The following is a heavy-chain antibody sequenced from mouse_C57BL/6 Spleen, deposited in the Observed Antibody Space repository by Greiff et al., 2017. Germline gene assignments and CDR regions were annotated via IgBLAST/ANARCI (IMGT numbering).Heavy chain of an antibody. D-gene: IGHD1-1*01. V-gene: IGHV1-50*01. CDR3: ARGRALYYGSRGYYFDY. J-gene: IGHJ2*01. CDR2: LDPSDSYT. Sequence: QVQLQQSGAELVKPGASVKLSCKASGYTFTSYWMQWVKQRPGQGLEWIGELDPSDSYTNYNQKFKGKATLTVDTASSTAYMQLSSLTSEDSAVYYCARGRALYYGSRGYYFDYWGQGTTLTVSS. CDR1: GYTFTSYW.